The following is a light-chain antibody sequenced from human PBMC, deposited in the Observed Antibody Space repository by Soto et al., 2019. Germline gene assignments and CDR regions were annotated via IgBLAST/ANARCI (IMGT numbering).Light chain of an antibody. J-gene: IGKJ1*01. CDR1: QRISPD. Sequence: ELVLSQSPATLSVSSGDSVPLXXRARQRISPDLAWDQHKRGQAPRLXXYGASTRATGIPARFSGSGSETEFTLTITSLQSEDFAVYYCQHYNAWPAWTFGQGTKVDIK. V-gene: IGKV3D-15*01. CDR2: GAS. CDR3: QHYNAWPAWT.